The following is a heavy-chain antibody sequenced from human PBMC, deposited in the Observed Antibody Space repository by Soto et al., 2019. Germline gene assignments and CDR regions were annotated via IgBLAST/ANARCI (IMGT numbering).Heavy chain of an antibody. J-gene: IGHJ4*02. Sequence: ASVKVSWKASGYTFTGYAMHWVRQAPGQRLEWMGWMNAGNGNTKYSQKFQGRVTITRDTSASTAYMEVSTLRSEDTAVYSCARASYYYDSSGYYPGDYWGQRTLVTVSS. D-gene: IGHD3-22*01. V-gene: IGHV1-3*01. CDR1: GYTFTGYA. CDR3: ARASYYYDSSGYYPGDY. CDR2: MNAGNGNT.